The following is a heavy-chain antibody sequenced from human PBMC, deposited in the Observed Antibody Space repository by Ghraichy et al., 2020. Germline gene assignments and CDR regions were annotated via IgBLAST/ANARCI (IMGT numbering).Heavy chain of an antibody. D-gene: IGHD5/OR15-5a*01. V-gene: IGHV3-9*01. CDR3: AKERVSGADFYYGMDV. CDR1: GFTFDEYP. CDR2: ISRKSGRI. J-gene: IGHJ6*02. Sequence: GGSLRLCCAASGFTFDEYPMHWVRQVPGKGLEWVSGISRKSGRIAYADSVKGRFIISRDNAKNSLYLQMNSLRAEDTALYFCAKERVSGADFYYGMDVWGQGTTVTVFS.